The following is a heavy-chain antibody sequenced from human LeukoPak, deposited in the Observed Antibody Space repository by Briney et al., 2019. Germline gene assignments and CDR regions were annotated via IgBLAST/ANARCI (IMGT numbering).Heavy chain of an antibody. D-gene: IGHD3-22*01. V-gene: IGHV1-2*06. CDR1: GYTFTGYY. CDR2: INPNSGGT. Sequence: GAPVKVSCKASGYTFTGYYMHWVRQAPGQGLEWMGRINPNSGGTNYAQKFQGRVTMTRDTSISTAYMELSRLRSDDTAVYYCAREYYDSSGYASWGQGTLVTVSS. CDR3: AREYYDSSGYAS. J-gene: IGHJ5*02.